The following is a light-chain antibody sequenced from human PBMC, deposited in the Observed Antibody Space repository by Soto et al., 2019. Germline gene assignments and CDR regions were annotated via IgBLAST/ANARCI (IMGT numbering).Light chain of an antibody. CDR2: RAS. J-gene: IGKJ2*01. CDR1: QSVSSNY. CDR3: QQYGSSYT. V-gene: IGKV3-20*01. Sequence: EIVLTQSPGTLSLSPGERATLSCRASQSVSSNYLAWYQRKPGQAPRLLIYRASSRATGIPDRFSGSGSGTDFTLTISRLEPEDFAVYYCQQYGSSYTFGQGTKLEIK.